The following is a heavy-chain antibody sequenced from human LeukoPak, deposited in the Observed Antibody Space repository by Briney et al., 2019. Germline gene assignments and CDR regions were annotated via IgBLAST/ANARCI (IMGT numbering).Heavy chain of an antibody. Sequence: GGSLRLSCAASGFTFSDYYMSWIRQAPGKGLEWVSYISSSGSTLYYADSVKGRFTISRDNAKNSLYLQMNSLRAEDTAVYYCARDNRRDGYNYDYWGQGTLVTVSS. CDR3: ARDNRRDGYNYDY. V-gene: IGHV3-11*01. D-gene: IGHD5-24*01. CDR1: GFTFSDYY. J-gene: IGHJ4*02. CDR2: ISSSGSTL.